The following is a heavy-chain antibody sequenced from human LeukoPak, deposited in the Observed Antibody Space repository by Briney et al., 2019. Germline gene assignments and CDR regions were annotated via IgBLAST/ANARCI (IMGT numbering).Heavy chain of an antibody. Sequence: PSETLSLTCTVSGGSISSYYWSWIRQPPGKGLEWIGYIYYSGSTNYNPSLKSRVTISVDTSKNQFSLKLSSVTAADTAVYYCAREAGYSSGWYYYYYYMDVWGKGTTVTVSS. J-gene: IGHJ6*03. CDR1: GGSISSYY. CDR3: AREAGYSSGWYYYYYYMDV. V-gene: IGHV4-59*01. CDR2: IYYSGST. D-gene: IGHD6-19*01.